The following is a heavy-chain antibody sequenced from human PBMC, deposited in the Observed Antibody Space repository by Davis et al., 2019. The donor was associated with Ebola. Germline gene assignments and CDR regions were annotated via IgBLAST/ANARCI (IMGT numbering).Heavy chain of an antibody. CDR2: IIPMFGSA. CDR1: GGTFNIHG. V-gene: IGHV1-69*13. CDR3: ARGGEDYGGWYFDL. D-gene: IGHD4-17*01. Sequence: SVKVSCKAAGGTFNIHGISWVRQAPGQGLEWMGGIIPMFGSANYAQKFQGRVTITADESTSTAYMELTSLRTEDTAVYYCARGGEDYGGWYFDLWGRGTLVTVSS. J-gene: IGHJ2*01.